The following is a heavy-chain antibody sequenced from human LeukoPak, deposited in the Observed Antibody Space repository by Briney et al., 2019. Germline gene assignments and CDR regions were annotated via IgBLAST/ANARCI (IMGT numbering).Heavy chain of an antibody. CDR1: GFTFSSYA. J-gene: IGHJ4*02. Sequence: PGGSLRLSCAASGFTFSSYAMSWVRQAPGKGLEWVSSISTSGGSTPYADSVKGRFTISRGNSKNTLYLQMNSLRAEDTAVYYCAKKSPGGHPFDYWGQGTLVTVSS. CDR2: ISTSGGST. V-gene: IGHV3-23*01. CDR3: AKKSPGGHPFDY.